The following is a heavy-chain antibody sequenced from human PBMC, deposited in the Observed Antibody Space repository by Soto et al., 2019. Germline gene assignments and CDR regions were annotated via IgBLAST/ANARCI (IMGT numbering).Heavy chain of an antibody. J-gene: IGHJ4*02. Sequence: PSETLSLTCTVSGGSLSSYYWNWIRQPPGKGLEWIGYIYYRGNTNYNPSLKSRVTISVDTSKNQFSLKLSSVTAADTAVYYCARHPVYYDILPAYSTYYFDYWGQGTQVTVSS. V-gene: IGHV4-59*08. CDR3: ARHPVYYDILPAYSTYYFDY. CDR1: GGSLSSYY. CDR2: IYYRGNT. D-gene: IGHD3-9*01.